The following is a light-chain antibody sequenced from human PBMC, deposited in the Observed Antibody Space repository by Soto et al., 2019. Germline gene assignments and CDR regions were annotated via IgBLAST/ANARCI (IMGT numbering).Light chain of an antibody. Sequence: DIVMTQSPLSLPVTPGEAASISCRSSQSVLNSDGYNRMDWYLQKPGRSPQLLIYLGSNRASGVPDTFSGSGAGTDFALTISRVEAEDVGVYYCMQAPQPPWMFGQGTKVQIK. CDR1: QSVLNSDGYNR. CDR3: MQAPQPPWM. CDR2: LGS. V-gene: IGKV2-28*01. J-gene: IGKJ1*01.